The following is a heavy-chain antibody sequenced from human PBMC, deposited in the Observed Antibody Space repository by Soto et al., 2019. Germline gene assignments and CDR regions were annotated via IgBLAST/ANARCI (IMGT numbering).Heavy chain of an antibody. V-gene: IGHV1-3*01. J-gene: IGHJ4*02. CDR1: GYTFTRYN. D-gene: IGHD3-22*01. Sequence: QVQFVQSGAAVKKPGASVKVYCKTSGYTFTRYNIHWVRQAPGQRLEWMGWTNDGNGNTRYSQQFQGRLTLTRDTPGNTAYLELNCLISEDTAVYYSATPQDYDGCLDAWGQRTLVTVSS. CDR3: ATPQDYDGCLDA. CDR2: TNDGNGNT.